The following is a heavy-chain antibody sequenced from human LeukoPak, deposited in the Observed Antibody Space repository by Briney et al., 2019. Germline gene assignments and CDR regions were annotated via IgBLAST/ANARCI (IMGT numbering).Heavy chain of an antibody. D-gene: IGHD5-12*01. Sequence: GGSLRLSCAASGFTFSSYSMNWVRQAPGKGLEWVSSISSSSSYIYYAGSVKGRFTISRDNAKNSLYLQMNSLRAEDTAVYYCARGSSGYKIGYWGQGTLVTVSS. J-gene: IGHJ4*02. CDR1: GFTFSSYS. CDR3: ARGSSGYKIGY. CDR2: ISSSSSYI. V-gene: IGHV3-21*01.